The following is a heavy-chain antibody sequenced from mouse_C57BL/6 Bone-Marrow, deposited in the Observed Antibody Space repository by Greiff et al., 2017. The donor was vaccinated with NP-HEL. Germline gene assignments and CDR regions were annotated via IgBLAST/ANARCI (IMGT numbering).Heavy chain of an antibody. J-gene: IGHJ4*01. CDR1: GYTFTDYY. Sequence: EVQLPQSGPELVKPGASVKISCKASGYTFTDYYMHWLKQSPGKSLAWIGDINPNHVGTSYNQKFKGKATLTVDKSSSTAYMELRSLTSEDSAVYYCAKEPAYYSNYLYAKDYWGQGTSVTVSS. D-gene: IGHD2-5*01. V-gene: IGHV1-26*01. CDR2: INPNHVGT. CDR3: AKEPAYYSNYLYAKDY.